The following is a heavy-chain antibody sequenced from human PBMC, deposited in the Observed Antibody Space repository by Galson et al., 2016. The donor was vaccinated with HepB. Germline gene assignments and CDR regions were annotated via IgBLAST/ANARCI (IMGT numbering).Heavy chain of an antibody. Sequence: SLRLSCAAFGFNFNTYDMNWVRQAPGKGLEWVSYISRTSSYIYYADSVRGRFTISRDNAKNSLFLQLNSLRAADTAIYYCARDMAGYNWIDFWGLGTLVTVSS. CDR3: ARDMAGYNWIDF. CDR2: ISRTSSYI. CDR1: GFNFNTYD. J-gene: IGHJ4*02. V-gene: IGHV3-21*01. D-gene: IGHD5-24*01.